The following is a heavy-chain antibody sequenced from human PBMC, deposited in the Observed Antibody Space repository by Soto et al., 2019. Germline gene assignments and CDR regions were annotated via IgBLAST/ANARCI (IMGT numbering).Heavy chain of an antibody. V-gene: IGHV3-33*01. CDR3: ARDHSSGYYYYDLDY. CDR1: GFTFSSYG. J-gene: IGHJ4*02. D-gene: IGHD3-22*01. Sequence: GVSLRLSCAASGFTFSSYGMHRVRQAPGKGLEWVAVIWYDGSNKYYADSVKGRFTISRDNSKNTLYLQMNSLRAEDTAVYYCARDHSSGYYYYDLDYWGQGTLVTVSS. CDR2: IWYDGSNK.